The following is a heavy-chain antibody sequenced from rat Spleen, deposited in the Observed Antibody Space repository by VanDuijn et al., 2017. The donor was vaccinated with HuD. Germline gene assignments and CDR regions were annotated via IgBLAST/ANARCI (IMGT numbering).Heavy chain of an antibody. V-gene: IGHV5-25*01. Sequence: EVQLVESGGGLVQPGRSLKLSCAASGFTFSSFPMAWVRQAPTKGLEWVASISSGGGCTYYPDSVKGRFTISRDNAKSTLYLQMDSLRAEDTASYYCARLALLTTAPYYFDYWGQGVMVTVSS. CDR1: GFTFSSFP. CDR2: ISSGGGCT. J-gene: IGHJ2*01. CDR3: ARLALLTTAPYYFDY. D-gene: IGHD1-11*01.